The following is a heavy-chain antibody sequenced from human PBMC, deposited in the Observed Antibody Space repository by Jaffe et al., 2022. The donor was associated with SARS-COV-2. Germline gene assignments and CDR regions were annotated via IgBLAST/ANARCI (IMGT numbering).Heavy chain of an antibody. Sequence: EVQLVESGGGLVQPGGSLRLSCAASGFTFSSYEMNWVRQAPGKGLEWVSYISSSGSTIYYADSVKGRFTISRDNAKNSLYLQMNSLRAEDTAVYYCASAVPRIRLPLIDDYYYYGMDVWGQGTTVTVSS. CDR3: ASAVPRIRLPLIDDYYYYGMDV. CDR2: ISSSGSTI. V-gene: IGHV3-48*03. J-gene: IGHJ6*02. CDR1: GFTFSSYE. D-gene: IGHD2-15*01.